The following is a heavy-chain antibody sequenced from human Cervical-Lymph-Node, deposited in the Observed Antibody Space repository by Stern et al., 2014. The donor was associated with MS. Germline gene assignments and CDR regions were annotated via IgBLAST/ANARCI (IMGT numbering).Heavy chain of an antibody. J-gene: IGHJ4*02. Sequence: EVQLVESGPEVKRPGESLKISCQASGYTFTSYWIGGVRQMPGKGLEWIAIIFPGGSDIRYSPSFQGPVTISADKSSSTASLQWNNLKASDTAIYYCARQRYFDYWGQGTLVTVSS. CDR2: IFPGGSDI. CDR3: ARQRYFDY. V-gene: IGHV5-51*01. CDR1: GYTFTSYW.